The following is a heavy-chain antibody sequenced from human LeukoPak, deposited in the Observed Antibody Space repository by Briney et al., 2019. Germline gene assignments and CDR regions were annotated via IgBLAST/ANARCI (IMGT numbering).Heavy chain of an antibody. CDR1: GFTFSTYA. D-gene: IGHD2-8*01. J-gene: IGHJ4*02. Sequence: GGSLRLSCAASGFTFSTYAMDWVRQAPGKGLEWVAKIKQDGSATDHVDSVKGRFTISRDNAKNLLYLQMNGLRAEDTAVYHCAKDGLMRFFDYWGQGTLVTVSS. CDR3: AKDGLMRFFDY. V-gene: IGHV3-7*01. CDR2: IKQDGSAT.